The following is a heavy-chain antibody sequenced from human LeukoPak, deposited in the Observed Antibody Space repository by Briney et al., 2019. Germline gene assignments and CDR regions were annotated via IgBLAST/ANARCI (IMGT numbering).Heavy chain of an antibody. V-gene: IGHV3-23*01. D-gene: IGHD6-19*01. CDR2: VSGSGDST. CDR3: AKYMSSGS. CDR1: GFTFSNCA. J-gene: IGHJ4*02. Sequence: GGSLRLSCAASGFTFSNCAMSWVRQAPGKGLEWVSGVSGSGDSTYYADSVKGRFTISRDNSNNTLYLLMNSLRAEDTALYYCAKYMSSGSRGQGTLVTVSS.